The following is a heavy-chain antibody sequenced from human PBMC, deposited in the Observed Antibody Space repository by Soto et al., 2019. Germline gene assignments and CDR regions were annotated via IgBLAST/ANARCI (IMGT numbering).Heavy chain of an antibody. CDR3: ARAGHSSSTEGAHWFDP. D-gene: IGHD6-6*01. Sequence: SETLSLTCTVSSGSSSSSGGYYWSWIRQHPGKGLEWIGYIYYSGSTYYNPSLKSRVTISVDTSNNQFSLKLSSVTAADTAVYYCARAGHSSSTEGAHWFDPWGQGTLVTVSS. CDR2: IYYSGST. V-gene: IGHV4-31*03. J-gene: IGHJ5*02. CDR1: SGSSSSSGGYY.